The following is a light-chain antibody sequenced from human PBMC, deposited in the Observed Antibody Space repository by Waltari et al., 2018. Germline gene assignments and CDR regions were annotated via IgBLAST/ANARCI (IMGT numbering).Light chain of an antibody. CDR1: RSNIGAGYD. J-gene: IGLJ2*01. CDR3: QSHDSSLSGSV. CDR2: GND. V-gene: IGLV1-40*01. Sequence: QSVLTQPPSLSGAPGQRVTISCTGSRSNIGAGYDVHWYQQLPGTAPKLLIYGNDNRPSGVPDRLSGSRSGTSASLAITGLQAEDEADYYCQSHDSSLSGSVFGGGTKLTVL.